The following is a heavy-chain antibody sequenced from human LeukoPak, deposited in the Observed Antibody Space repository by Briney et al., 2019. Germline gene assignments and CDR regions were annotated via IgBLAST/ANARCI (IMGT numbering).Heavy chain of an antibody. CDR2: IYYSGST. CDR1: GGSISSYY. Sequence: SETLSLTCTVSGGSISSYYWSWIRQPPGKGLEWIGYIYYSGSTNYNPSLKSRVTISVDTSKNQFSLKLSSVTAADTAVYYCARGVSNSWYSFDYWGQGTLVTVSS. J-gene: IGHJ4*02. D-gene: IGHD6-13*01. V-gene: IGHV4-59*01. CDR3: ARGVSNSWYSFDY.